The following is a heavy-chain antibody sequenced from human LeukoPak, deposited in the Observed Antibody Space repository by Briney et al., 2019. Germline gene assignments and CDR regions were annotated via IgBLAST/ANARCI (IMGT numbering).Heavy chain of an antibody. J-gene: IGHJ6*02. CDR1: GCTFSSYA. CDR3: ARVPGDYDFWSGLLTKTYYYYGMDV. Sequence: SVKVSCKASGCTFSSYAISWVRQAPGQGLEWMGGIIPIFGTANYAQKFQGRVKITADESTSTAYMELSSLRSEDTAVYYCARVPGDYDFWSGLLTKTYYYYGMDVWGQGTTVTVSS. V-gene: IGHV1-69*13. D-gene: IGHD3-3*01. CDR2: IIPIFGTA.